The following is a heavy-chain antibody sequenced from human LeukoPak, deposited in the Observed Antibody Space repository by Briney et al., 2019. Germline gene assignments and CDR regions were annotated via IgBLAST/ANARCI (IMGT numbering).Heavy chain of an antibody. CDR2: ISSSGTYI. V-gene: IGHV3-21*01. J-gene: IGHJ4*02. CDR3: ARNGGNSDFDY. CDR1: GLTFSSYS. Sequence: GGSLRLSCAASGLTFSSYSMNWVRQAPGKGLEWVSFISSSGTYIYYADSMKGRFTISRDNAKNSLYLQMNSLRAEDTALYYCARNGGNSDFDYWGQGTLVTVSS. D-gene: IGHD4-23*01.